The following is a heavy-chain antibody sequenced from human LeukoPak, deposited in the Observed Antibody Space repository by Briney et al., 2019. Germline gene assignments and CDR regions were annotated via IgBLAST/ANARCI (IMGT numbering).Heavy chain of an antibody. V-gene: IGHV3-74*01. CDR2: INSDGSST. CDR1: GFTFSSYW. J-gene: IGHJ4*02. D-gene: IGHD3-10*01. Sequence: GGSLRLSCAASGFTFSSYWMHWVRHAPGKGLVWVSRINSDGSSTSYADSVKGRFTISRDNAKNTLYLQMNSLRAEDTAVYYCARDYYYGSGSYVPIGYWGQGTLVTVSS. CDR3: ARDYYYGSGSYVPIGY.